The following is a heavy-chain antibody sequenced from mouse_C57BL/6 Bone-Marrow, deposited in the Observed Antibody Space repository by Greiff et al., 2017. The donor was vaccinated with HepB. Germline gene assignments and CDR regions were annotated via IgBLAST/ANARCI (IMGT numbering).Heavy chain of an antibody. D-gene: IGHD2-4*01. Sequence: VQLQQSGAELVKPGASVKLSCKASGYTFTSYWMHWVKQRPGQGLEWIGMIHPNSGSTNYNEKFKSKATLTVDKSSSTAYMQLSSLTSEDSAVYDCARERLRRYYYAMDYWGQGTAVTVSS. CDR1: GYTFTSYW. CDR2: IHPNSGST. CDR3: ARERLRRYYYAMDY. V-gene: IGHV1-64*01. J-gene: IGHJ4*01.